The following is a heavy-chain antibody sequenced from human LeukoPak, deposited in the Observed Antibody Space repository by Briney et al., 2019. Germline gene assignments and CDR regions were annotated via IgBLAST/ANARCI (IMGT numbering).Heavy chain of an antibody. CDR1: GYTFTSYY. Sequence: ASVKVSCKASGYTFTSYYMHWVRQAPAQGLEWMGIINPSGGSTSYAQKFQGRVTMTRDTFTSTVYMELSSLRSEDTAVYYCARDRHPNLNLDPWGQGTLVTVSS. CDR3: ARDRHPNLNLDP. J-gene: IGHJ5*02. V-gene: IGHV1-46*01. CDR2: INPSGGST.